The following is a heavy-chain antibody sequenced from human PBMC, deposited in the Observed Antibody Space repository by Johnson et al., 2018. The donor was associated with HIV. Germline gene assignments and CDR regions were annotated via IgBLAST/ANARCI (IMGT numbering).Heavy chain of an antibody. V-gene: IGHV3-30*04. CDR2: ISYDGSNK. D-gene: IGHD3-22*01. CDR1: GFTFSSYA. CDR3: ASSPRLNDAFYI. Sequence: QVQLVESGGGVVQPGRSLRLSCAASGFTFSSYAMHWVRQAPGKGLEWVAVISYDGSNKYYADSVKGRFTISRDNSKNTLYLQMNSLRAEDTAVYYCASSPRLNDAFYIWGQGTMVTVSS. J-gene: IGHJ3*02.